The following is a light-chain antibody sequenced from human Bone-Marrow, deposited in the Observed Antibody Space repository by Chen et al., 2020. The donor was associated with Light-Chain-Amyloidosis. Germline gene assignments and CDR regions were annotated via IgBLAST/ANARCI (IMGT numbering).Light chain of an antibody. CDR1: DLPTKY. CDR2: RDT. J-gene: IGLJ2*01. V-gene: IGLV3-25*03. Sequence: SYELTQPPSVSVSPGQTARITCSGDDLPTKYAYWYQQKPGQAPVLVIHRDTERPSGISERFSGSSSGTTATLTVSGVRAEDEADYHCQSADSSGTDEVICGGGTKLTV. CDR3: QSADSSGTDEVI.